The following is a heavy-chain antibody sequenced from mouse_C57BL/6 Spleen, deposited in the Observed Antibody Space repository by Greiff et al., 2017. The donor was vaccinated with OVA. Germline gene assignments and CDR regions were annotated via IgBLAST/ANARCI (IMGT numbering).Heavy chain of an antibody. CDR2: IYPGDGDT. CDR3: AVSTMITMRVVDY. CDR1: GYAFSSYW. Sequence: QVQLKQSGAELVKPGASVKISCKASGYAFSSYWMNWVKQRPGKGLEWIGQIYPGDGDTNYNGKFKGKATLTADKSSSTAYMQLSSLTSEDSAVYFCAVSTMITMRVVDYWGQGTTLTVSS. V-gene: IGHV1-80*01. J-gene: IGHJ2*01. D-gene: IGHD2-4*01.